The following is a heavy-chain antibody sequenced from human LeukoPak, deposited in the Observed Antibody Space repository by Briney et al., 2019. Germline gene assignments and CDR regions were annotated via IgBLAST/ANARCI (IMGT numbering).Heavy chain of an antibody. D-gene: IGHD5-12*01. CDR3: ASENIVAYYFDY. CDR2: INSYGRST. CDR1: GFTFRDYS. V-gene: IGHV3-74*01. Sequence: GGSLRLSCAASGFTFRDYSMNWVRQAPGKGLVWVSRINSYGRSTSYADSVKGRFTGSRDTDKNTLYLQMNSLRDEDTAVYYCASENIVAYYFDYGGQGALVTVSS. J-gene: IGHJ4*02.